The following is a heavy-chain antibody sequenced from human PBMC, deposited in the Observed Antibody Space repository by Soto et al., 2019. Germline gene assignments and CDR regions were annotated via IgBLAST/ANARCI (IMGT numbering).Heavy chain of an antibody. Sequence: PGGSLRLSCAASGFTFSSYGMHLVRQAPGKGLEWVAVIWYDGSNKYYADSVKGRFTISRDNSKNTLYLQMNSLRAEDTAVYYCARDHIFEQGTYYYYGMDVWGQGTTVTVSS. CDR2: IWYDGSNK. V-gene: IGHV3-33*01. CDR3: ARDHIFEQGTYYYYGMDV. CDR1: GFTFSSYG. J-gene: IGHJ6*02. D-gene: IGHD3-3*02.